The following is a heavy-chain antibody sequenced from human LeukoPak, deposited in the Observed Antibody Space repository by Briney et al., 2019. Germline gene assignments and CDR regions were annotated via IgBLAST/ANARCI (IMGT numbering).Heavy chain of an antibody. Sequence: ASVKVSCKASGYTFTSYAMNWVRQAPGQGLEWMGWINTNTGNPTYAQGFTGRFVFSLDTSVSTAYLQISSLKAEDTAVYYCARFSVDDFWSGYYYGMDVWGQGTTVTVSS. CDR2: INTNTGNP. V-gene: IGHV7-4-1*02. CDR1: GYTFTSYA. CDR3: ARFSVDDFWSGYYYGMDV. J-gene: IGHJ6*02. D-gene: IGHD3-3*01.